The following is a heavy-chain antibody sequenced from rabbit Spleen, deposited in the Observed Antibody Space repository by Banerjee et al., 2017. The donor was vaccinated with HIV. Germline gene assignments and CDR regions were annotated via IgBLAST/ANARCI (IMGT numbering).Heavy chain of an antibody. Sequence: QLKESGGGLVQPGGSLKLFCRASGFGFSSYYMNWVRQAPGKGLEWIGYIDPVFGGTYYASWVNGRFTISSHNAQNTLYLQLNSLTGADTATYFCARDLDGVIGWNFGWWGQGTLVTVS. CDR2: IDPVFGGT. V-gene: IGHV1S7*01. CDR1: GFGFSSYY. J-gene: IGHJ4*01. D-gene: IGHD1-1*01. CDR3: ARDLDGVIGWNFGW.